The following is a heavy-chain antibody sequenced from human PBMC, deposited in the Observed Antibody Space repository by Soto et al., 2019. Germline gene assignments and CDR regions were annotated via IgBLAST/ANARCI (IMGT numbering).Heavy chain of an antibody. Sequence: QVQLVQSGAEVKKPGASVKASCKASGYTFTTYAIHWVRQAPGQRLEWMGWINTGNGNTKYSQKFQGSLTITRDTAAITADMEVCSLSSEDTAVYYCARDLTTVTHPFDYWGQGILVPGSS. V-gene: IGHV1-3*04. D-gene: IGHD4-17*01. CDR3: ARDLTTVTHPFDY. CDR2: INTGNGNT. J-gene: IGHJ4*02. CDR1: GYTFTTYA.